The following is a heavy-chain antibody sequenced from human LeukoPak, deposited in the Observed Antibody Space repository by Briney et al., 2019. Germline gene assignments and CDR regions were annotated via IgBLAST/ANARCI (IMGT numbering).Heavy chain of an antibody. J-gene: IGHJ4*02. CDR3: ARVRRYYYDSSVSIYALKYYFDY. V-gene: IGHV4-34*01. D-gene: IGHD3-22*01. CDR1: GGSFSGYY. Sequence: PSETLSLTCAVYGGSFSGYYWSWIRQPPGNGLEWIGEINHSGSTNYNPSLKSRVTISVDTSKNQFSLKLSSVAAADTAVYYCARVRRYYYDSSVSIYALKYYFDYWGQGTLVTVSS. CDR2: INHSGST.